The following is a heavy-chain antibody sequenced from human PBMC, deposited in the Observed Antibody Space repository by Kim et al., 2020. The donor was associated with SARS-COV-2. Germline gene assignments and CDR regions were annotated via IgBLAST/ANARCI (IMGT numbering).Heavy chain of an antibody. D-gene: IGHD5-18*01. J-gene: IGHJ4*02. V-gene: IGHV4-4*07. Sequence: NPSRQSRITISADISKNQFSLTLTSVTAADTAVYYCAAAGYTYSQSYFDYWGPGILVTVSS. CDR3: AAAGYTYSQSYFDY.